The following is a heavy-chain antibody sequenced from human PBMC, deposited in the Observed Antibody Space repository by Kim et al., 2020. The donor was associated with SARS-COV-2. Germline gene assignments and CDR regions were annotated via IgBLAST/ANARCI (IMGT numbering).Heavy chain of an antibody. CDR3: AGSYDSSGYRTGAFDI. J-gene: IGHJ3*02. Sequence: SLKSRVTISVDTSKNQFSLKLGSVTAADTAVYYCAGSYDSSGYRTGAFDIWDQGTMVTVSS. V-gene: IGHV4-34*13. D-gene: IGHD3-22*01.